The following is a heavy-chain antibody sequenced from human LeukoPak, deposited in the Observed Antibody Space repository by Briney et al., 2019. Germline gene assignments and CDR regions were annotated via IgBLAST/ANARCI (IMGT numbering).Heavy chain of an antibody. D-gene: IGHD3-22*01. CDR1: GFTFDDYA. Sequence: GRSLRLSCAASGFTFDDYAMHWVRQAPGKGLEWVSGISWNSGSIGYADSVKGRSTISRDNGKNTLYLQMNSLRAEDTAVYYCARGSTYYDSSGQVPFDYWGQGTLVTVSS. J-gene: IGHJ4*02. CDR2: ISWNSGSI. CDR3: ARGSTYYDSSGQVPFDY. V-gene: IGHV3-9*01.